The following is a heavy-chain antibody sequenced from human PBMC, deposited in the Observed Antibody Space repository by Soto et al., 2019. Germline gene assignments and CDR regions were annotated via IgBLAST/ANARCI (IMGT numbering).Heavy chain of an antibody. CDR3: ARDRVYSGYDSDY. J-gene: IGHJ4*02. V-gene: IGHV1-18*01. CDR2: ISAYNGNT. Sequence: GASVKVSCKGSGYTFTSYVISRGRQAPGQGLEWMGWISAYNGNTNYAQNLQRRVTMTTDTSTSTAYMELRSLRSDDTAVYYCARDRVYSGYDSDYWGQGTLVTVSS. CDR1: GYTFTSYV. D-gene: IGHD5-12*01.